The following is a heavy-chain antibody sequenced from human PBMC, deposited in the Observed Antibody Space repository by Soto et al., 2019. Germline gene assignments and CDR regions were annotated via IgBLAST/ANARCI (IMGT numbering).Heavy chain of an antibody. V-gene: IGHV1-46*01. Sequence: ASVKVSCKASGYTFTSDYMHWVRQAPGQGLEWMGIINPSGGSTSYAQKFQGRVTMTRDTSTSTVYMEVSSLRSDDTAVYYCATDQQLWSHDAFDIWGQGTMVTVSS. J-gene: IGHJ3*02. CDR1: GYTFTSDY. D-gene: IGHD5-18*01. CDR2: INPSGGST. CDR3: ATDQQLWSHDAFDI.